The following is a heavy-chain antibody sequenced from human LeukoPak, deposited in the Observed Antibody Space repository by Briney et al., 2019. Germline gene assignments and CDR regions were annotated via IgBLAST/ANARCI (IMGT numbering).Heavy chain of an antibody. Sequence: PSETPSLTCTVSGYSISSGYFWGWIRQPPGKGLEWIGSISHSGTTYYNPSLKSRVTMSVDTSKNQFSLKLSSVTAADTAVYYCARDSGTTGEVKFDPWGQGTLVTVSS. V-gene: IGHV4-38-2*02. D-gene: IGHD3-10*01. CDR3: ARDSGTTGEVKFDP. CDR2: ISHSGTT. J-gene: IGHJ5*02. CDR1: GYSISSGYF.